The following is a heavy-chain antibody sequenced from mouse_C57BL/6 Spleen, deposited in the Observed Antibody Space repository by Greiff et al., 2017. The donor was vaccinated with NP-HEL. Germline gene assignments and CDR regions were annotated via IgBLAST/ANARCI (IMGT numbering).Heavy chain of an antibody. CDR2: IDPENGDT. CDR1: GFNIKDDY. J-gene: IGHJ1*03. V-gene: IGHV14-4*01. Sequence: VQLQQSGAELVRPGASVKLSCTASGFNIKDDYMHWVKQRPEQGLEWIGWIDPENGDTEYASKFQGKATITADTSSNTAYLQLSSLTSEDTAVLYVTKSVFYWYFDVWGTGTTVTVSS. CDR3: TKSVFYWYFDV.